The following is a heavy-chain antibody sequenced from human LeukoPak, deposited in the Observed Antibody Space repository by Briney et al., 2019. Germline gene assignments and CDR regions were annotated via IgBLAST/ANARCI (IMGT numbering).Heavy chain of an antibody. CDR1: GGSISSGGYY. D-gene: IGHD3-3*01. V-gene: IGHV4-31*03. CDR2: IYYSGST. CDR3: ARASFQFFGVVTVYYFDY. Sequence: SQTLSLTCTVSGGSISSGGYYWSWIRQHPGKGLEWIGYIYYSGSTYYNPSLKSRVTISVDTSKNQFSLKLSSVTAADMAVYYCARASFQFFGVVTVYYFDYWGQGTLVTVSS. J-gene: IGHJ4*02.